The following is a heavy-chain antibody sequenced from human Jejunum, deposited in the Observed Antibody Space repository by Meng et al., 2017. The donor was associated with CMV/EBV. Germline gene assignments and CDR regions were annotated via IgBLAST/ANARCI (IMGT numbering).Heavy chain of an antibody. D-gene: IGHD6-6*01. V-gene: IGHV3-11*01. CDR1: TFGDYY. CDR3: ARIPSIASRPGRYSFDY. Sequence: TFGDYYMAWIRRAPGKGLEWLSYISSTGSIINYADSVKGRFTISRDNAKNSLHLQMNSLRAEDTAVYYCARIPSIASRPGRYSFDYWGQGTLVTVSS. CDR2: ISSTGSII. J-gene: IGHJ4*02.